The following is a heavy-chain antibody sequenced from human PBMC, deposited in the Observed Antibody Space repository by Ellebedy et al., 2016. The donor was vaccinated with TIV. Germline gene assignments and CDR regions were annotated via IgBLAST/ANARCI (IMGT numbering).Heavy chain of an antibody. CDR2: IYYSGST. Sequence: GSLRLXXTVSGGSISSSSYYWGWIRQPPGKGLEWIGSIYYSGSTYYNPSLESRVTISVDTSKNQFSLKLSSVTAADTAVYYCARHLKFIDFWSGQPPHTGGYYFDYWGQGTLVTVSS. CDR3: ARHLKFIDFWSGQPPHTGGYYFDY. J-gene: IGHJ4*02. D-gene: IGHD3-3*01. V-gene: IGHV4-39*01. CDR1: GGSISSSSYY.